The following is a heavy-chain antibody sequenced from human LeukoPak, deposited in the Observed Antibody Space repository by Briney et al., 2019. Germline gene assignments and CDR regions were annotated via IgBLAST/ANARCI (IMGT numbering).Heavy chain of an antibody. J-gene: IGHJ5*02. V-gene: IGHV3-21*01. Sequence: GGSLRLSCAASGFTFSNYAMSWARQAPGKGLEWVSSISSSSSYIYYADSVKGRFTISRDNAKNSLYLQMNSLRAEDTAVYYCARNPIYSGYDRAIDPWGQGTLVTVSS. CDR3: ARNPIYSGYDRAIDP. CDR1: GFTFSNYA. CDR2: ISSSSSYI. D-gene: IGHD5-12*01.